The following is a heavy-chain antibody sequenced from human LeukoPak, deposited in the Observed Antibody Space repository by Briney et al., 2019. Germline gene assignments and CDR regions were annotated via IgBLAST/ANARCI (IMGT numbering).Heavy chain of an antibody. V-gene: IGHV4-61*08. D-gene: IGHD2-2*01. J-gene: IGHJ4*02. CDR2: IYDSGST. CDR3: ARHARSSITVVGPFDY. CDR1: GGSISSGGYY. Sequence: SETLSLTCTVSGGSISSGGYYWSWIRQPPGKGLEWIGHIYDSGSTNYNPSLKSRVTISVDTSKNQFSLKLSSVTAADTAVYYCARHARSSITVVGPFDYRGQGTLVTISS.